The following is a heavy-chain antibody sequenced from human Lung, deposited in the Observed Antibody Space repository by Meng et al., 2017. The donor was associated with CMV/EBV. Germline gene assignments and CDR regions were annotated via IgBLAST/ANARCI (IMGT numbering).Heavy chain of an antibody. V-gene: IGHV3-9*01. D-gene: IGHD4-17*01. CDR1: GFSFKDYG. Sequence: GGSLRLSYAASGFSFKDYGMNWVRQAPGKGLEWVAGISWNSGSIGYADSVKGRFTISRDNAKNSLYLQMNSLRPEDTALYYCAKEDGGAYGLDVWGQGTTVTVSS. J-gene: IGHJ6*02. CDR2: ISWNSGSI. CDR3: AKEDGGAYGLDV.